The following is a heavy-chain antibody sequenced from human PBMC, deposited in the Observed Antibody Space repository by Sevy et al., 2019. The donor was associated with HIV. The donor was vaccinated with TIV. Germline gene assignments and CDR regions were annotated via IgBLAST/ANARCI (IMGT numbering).Heavy chain of an antibody. D-gene: IGHD3-10*01. CDR3: AREDYGSRIFDY. CDR1: GFTFSSYS. V-gene: IGHV3-21*01. CDR2: ISSSNSYI. Sequence: GGSLRLSCAASGFTFSSYSMNWVRQAPGQELEWVSSISSSNSYIYYADSVKGRFTISRDNAKNSLYLQMNSLRAEDTAVYYCAREDYGSRIFDYWGQGTLVTVSS. J-gene: IGHJ4*02.